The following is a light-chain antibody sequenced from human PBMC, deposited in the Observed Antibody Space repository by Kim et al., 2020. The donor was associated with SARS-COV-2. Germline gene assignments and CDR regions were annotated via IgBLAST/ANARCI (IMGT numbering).Light chain of an antibody. J-gene: IGKJ1*01. CDR1: QDISNY. V-gene: IGKV1-27*01. Sequence: DIHMTQSPSSLSASVGDRVTITCRASQDISNYVAWYQQKPGKPPKLLIYAASTLQSGVPSRFSGSGSGTDFTLTISSLQPEDVATYYCQKNDGAPWAFGRGTKVDIK. CDR3: QKNDGAPWA. CDR2: AAS.